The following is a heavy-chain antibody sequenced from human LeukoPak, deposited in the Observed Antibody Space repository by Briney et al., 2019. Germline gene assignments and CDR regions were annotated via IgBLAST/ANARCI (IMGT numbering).Heavy chain of an antibody. CDR3: TRDRPVGSTTNYYFYYGMDV. CDR2: INPNSGGT. D-gene: IGHD1-26*01. Sequence: ASVKVSCKASGFSFTGYCMHWVRQAPGQGLEWMGWINPNSGGTTYAQKFQGRVTITSDTSTSEAYMELTSLRSDDTAVYYCTRDRPVGSTTNYYFYYGMDVWGQGTTVTVSS. J-gene: IGHJ6*02. CDR1: GFSFTGYC. V-gene: IGHV1-2*02.